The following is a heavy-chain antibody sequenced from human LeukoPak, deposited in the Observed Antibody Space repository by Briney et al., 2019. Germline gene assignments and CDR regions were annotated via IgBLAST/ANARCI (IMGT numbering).Heavy chain of an antibody. V-gene: IGHV4-39*01. D-gene: IGHD2-2*02. CDR2: IYYAGTT. CDR3: VSSSIPDDAFDY. CDR1: GGSISTTGYY. J-gene: IGHJ3*01. Sequence: SETLCLTGTVSGGSISTTGYYWGWIRQPPGKGLEWIGNIYYAGTTYCNPSPKSRVTMSAETSKNQFSLNLSSVTAADTALYYCVSSSIPDDAFDYWGQGTMVTVSS.